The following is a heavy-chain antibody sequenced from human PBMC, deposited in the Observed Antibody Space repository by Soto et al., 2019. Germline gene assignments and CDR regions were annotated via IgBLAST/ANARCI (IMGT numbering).Heavy chain of an antibody. D-gene: IGHD3-3*01. CDR1: GFTFSSYG. J-gene: IGHJ4*02. CDR2: IWYDGSNK. V-gene: IGHV3-33*01. Sequence: PGGSLRLSCAASGFTFSSYGMHWVRQAPGKGLEWVAVIWYDGSNKYYADSVKGQFTISRDNSKNTLYLQMNSLRAEDTAVYYCARDPSRFLEWLSDNFDYWGQGTLVTVSS. CDR3: ARDPSRFLEWLSDNFDY.